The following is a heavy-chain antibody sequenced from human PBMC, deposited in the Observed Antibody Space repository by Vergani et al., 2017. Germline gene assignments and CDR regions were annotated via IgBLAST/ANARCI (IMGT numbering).Heavy chain of an antibody. CDR2: INSDGSST. CDR3: ARGMQQLVSYYYYYCMDV. CDR1: GFTFSSYW. J-gene: IGHJ6*02. V-gene: IGHV3-74*01. D-gene: IGHD6-13*01. Sequence: EVQLVESGGGLVQPGGSLRLSCAASGFTFSSYWMHWVRPAPGKGLVWVSRINSDGSSTSYADSVKGRFTISRNNAKNTLYLQMNSLGAEDTAVYYCARGMQQLVSYYYYYCMDVWGQGTTVTVSS.